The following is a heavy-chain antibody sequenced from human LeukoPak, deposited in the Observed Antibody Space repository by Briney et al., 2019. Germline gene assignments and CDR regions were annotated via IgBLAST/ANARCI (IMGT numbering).Heavy chain of an antibody. V-gene: IGHV1-46*01. J-gene: IGHJ5*02. CDR3: ARGGYYDSSGTLDP. CDR2: INPSGGST. Sequence: ASVTVSCKASGYTFARYYLHWVRQAPGQGLEWMGIINPSGGSTRYAQKFQGRVTMTRDTSTSTVYMELSSLRSDDTAVYYCARGGYYDSSGTLDPWGQGTLVTVSS. D-gene: IGHD3-22*01. CDR1: GYTFARYY.